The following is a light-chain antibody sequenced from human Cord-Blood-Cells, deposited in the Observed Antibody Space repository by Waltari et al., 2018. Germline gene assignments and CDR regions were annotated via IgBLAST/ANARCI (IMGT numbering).Light chain of an antibody. CDR1: QSVSSY. V-gene: IGKV3-11*01. CDR3: QQRSNWPLT. CDR2: DAS. J-gene: IGKJ4*01. Sequence: EIVLTQSPATLSLSQGESATLSCGASQSVSSYLAWYQQKPGQAPRLLIYDASNRATGIPARFSGSGSGTDFTLTISSLEPEDFAVYYCQQRSNWPLTFGGGTKVEIK.